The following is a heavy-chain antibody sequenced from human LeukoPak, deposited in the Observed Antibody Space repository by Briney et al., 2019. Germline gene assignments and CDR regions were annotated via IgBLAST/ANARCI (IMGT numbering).Heavy chain of an antibody. J-gene: IGHJ6*03. D-gene: IGHD2-2*01. V-gene: IGHV4-38-2*02. CDR3: ARDVVPAATRGSHYMDV. CDR1: GYSISSGYY. Sequence: HPSETLSLTCTVSGYSISSGYYWGWIRQPPGKGLEWIGSIYHSGSTYYNPSLKSRVTISVDTSKNQFSLKLSSVTAADTAVYYCARDVVPAATRGSHYMDVWGEGTTVTVSS. CDR2: IYHSGST.